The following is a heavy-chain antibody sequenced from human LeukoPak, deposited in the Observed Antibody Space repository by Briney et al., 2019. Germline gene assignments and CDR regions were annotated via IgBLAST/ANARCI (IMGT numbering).Heavy chain of an antibody. Sequence: PGGSLRLSCAASGFTFSSYAMHWVRQAPGKGLEYVSGISSDGGSPSHVNSVKGRFTISRDNSKNTLYLQMGSLRAEDMAVYYCAREYCSGGSCQYYFDYWGQGTLVTVSS. CDR1: GFTFSSYA. J-gene: IGHJ4*02. V-gene: IGHV3-64*01. CDR2: ISSDGGSP. D-gene: IGHD2-15*01. CDR3: AREYCSGGSCQYYFDY.